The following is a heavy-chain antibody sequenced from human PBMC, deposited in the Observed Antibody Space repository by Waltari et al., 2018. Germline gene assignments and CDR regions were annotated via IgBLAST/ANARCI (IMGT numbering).Heavy chain of an antibody. CDR1: GFTVSSNY. Sequence: EVQLVESGGGLIQPGGSLSLSCAASGFTVSSNYLSWVRPAPGKGLEWVSVIYGGGSTYYADSVKGRFTISRDNSKNTLYLQMNSLRAEDTAVYYCASSSIAARRGVLELGYFDYWGQGTLVTVSS. V-gene: IGHV3-53*01. CDR2: IYGGGST. D-gene: IGHD6-6*01. J-gene: IGHJ4*02. CDR3: ASSSIAARRGVLELGYFDY.